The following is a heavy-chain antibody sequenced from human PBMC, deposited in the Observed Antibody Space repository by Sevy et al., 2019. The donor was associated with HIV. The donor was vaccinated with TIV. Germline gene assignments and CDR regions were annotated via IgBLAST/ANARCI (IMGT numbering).Heavy chain of an antibody. J-gene: IGHJ3*01. CDR1: GFTFSSYA. V-gene: IGHV3-23*01. CDR2: ISSSGAKT. Sequence: GGCLRLSCEASGFTFSSYAMGWVRQAPGKGLQWVSSISSSGAKTYYADSVRGRFTISRDNSKNTLYVQMNSLRAEDTAVYYCAKDHSLEDYYDSSGYFYAGDFDVWGQGTMVTVSS. D-gene: IGHD3-22*01. CDR3: AKDHSLEDYYDSSGYFYAGDFDV.